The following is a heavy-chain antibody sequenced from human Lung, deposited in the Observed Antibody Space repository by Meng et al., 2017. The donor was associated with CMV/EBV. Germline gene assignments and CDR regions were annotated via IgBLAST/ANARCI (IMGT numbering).Heavy chain of an antibody. J-gene: IGHJ6*02. D-gene: IGHD2-2*03. CDR2: ISGSGGST. V-gene: IGHV3-23*01. CDR1: GFTFSSYA. CDR3: AKDWVDIVVVPAADV. Sequence: GESXKIPCAASGFTFSSYAMSWVRQAPGKGLEWVSAISGSGGSTYYADSVKGRFTISRDNPKNTLYLQMNSLCAEDTTVYYCAKDWVDIVVVPAADVWGQGXTVTVSS.